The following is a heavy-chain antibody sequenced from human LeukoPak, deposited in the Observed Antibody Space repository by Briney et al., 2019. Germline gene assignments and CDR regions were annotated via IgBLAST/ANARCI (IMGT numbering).Heavy chain of an antibody. CDR1: GGTFSSYA. CDR3: ARGKLLGSSGYYSGVFDY. D-gene: IGHD3-22*01. V-gene: IGHV1-69*05. CDR2: IIPIFGTA. Sequence: GSSVKVSCKASGGTFSSYAISWVRQAPGQGLEWMGGIIPIFGTANYAQKFQGRVTITKDESTSTAYMELSSLRYEDTAVYYCARGKLLGSSGYYSGVFDYWGQGTLVTVSS. J-gene: IGHJ4*02.